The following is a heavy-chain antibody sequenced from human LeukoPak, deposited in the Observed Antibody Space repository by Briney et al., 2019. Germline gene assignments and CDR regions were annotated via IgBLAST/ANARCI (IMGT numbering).Heavy chain of an antibody. D-gene: IGHD3-3*01. Sequence: SGGSLRLSCAASGFTFSSYSMNWVRQAPGKGLEWVSSISSSSSYIYYADSVKGRFTISRDNAKNSLYLQMNSLRAEDTAVYYCARPLYDFWRGYHGWDFDYWGQGTLVTVSS. V-gene: IGHV3-21*01. CDR2: ISSSSSYI. CDR3: ARPLYDFWRGYHGWDFDY. CDR1: GFTFSSYS. J-gene: IGHJ4*02.